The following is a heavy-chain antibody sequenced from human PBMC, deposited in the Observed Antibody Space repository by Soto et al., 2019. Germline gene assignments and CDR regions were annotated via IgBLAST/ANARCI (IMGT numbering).Heavy chain of an antibody. V-gene: IGHV3-74*01. CDR3: VRDDIGLAIDY. J-gene: IGHJ4*02. CDR2: INSDGSST. CDR1: GFTFSSYW. Sequence: GGSLRLSCAASGFTFSSYWMHWVRQAPGKGLVWVSHINSDGSSTTYADSVKGRFTISRDNAKNTLYLQMNSLRAEDTAVYYCVRDDIGLAIDYWGLGTLVTVSS.